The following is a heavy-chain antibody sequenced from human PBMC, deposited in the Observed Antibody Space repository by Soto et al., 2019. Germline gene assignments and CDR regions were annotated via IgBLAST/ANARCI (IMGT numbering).Heavy chain of an antibody. J-gene: IGHJ4*02. Sequence: GGSRRRSCPASGFTFSGYSMNGVRQAPGKGLEWVSYISSSSSTIYYADSVKGRFTISRDNAKNSLYLQMNSLRDEDTAVYYCARDPYSSGRYETDYWGQGTLVTVSS. CDR3: ARDPYSSGRYETDY. D-gene: IGHD6-19*01. CDR1: GFTFSGYS. CDR2: ISSSSSTI. V-gene: IGHV3-48*02.